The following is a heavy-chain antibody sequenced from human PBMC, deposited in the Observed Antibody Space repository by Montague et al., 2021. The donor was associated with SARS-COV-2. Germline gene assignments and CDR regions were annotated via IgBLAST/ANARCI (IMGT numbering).Heavy chain of an antibody. CDR2: ISYDGSNK. D-gene: IGHD2-2*01. CDR1: GFTFSSYA. V-gene: IGHV3-30-3*01. CDR3: AREDQLLHDAFDI. Sequence: SLRLSCPASGFTFSSYAMHWVRQAPGKGLEWVAVISYDGSNKYYADSVKGRFTISRDNSKNTLYLQMNSLRAEDTAVYYCAREDQLLHDAFDIWGQGTMVTVSS. J-gene: IGHJ3*02.